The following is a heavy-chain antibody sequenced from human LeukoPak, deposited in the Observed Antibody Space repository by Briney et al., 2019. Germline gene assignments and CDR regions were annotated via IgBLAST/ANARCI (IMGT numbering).Heavy chain of an antibody. CDR3: ARPTDSSGYYDAFDI. V-gene: IGHV4-30-2*01. Sequence: SQTLSLTCTVSGGSISSGGYYWSWIRQPPGKGLEWIGEINHSGSTNYNPSLKSRVTISVDTSKNQFSLKLSSVTAADTAVYYCARPTDSSGYYDAFDIWGQGTMVTVSS. CDR1: GGSISSGGYY. D-gene: IGHD3-22*01. J-gene: IGHJ3*02. CDR2: INHSGST.